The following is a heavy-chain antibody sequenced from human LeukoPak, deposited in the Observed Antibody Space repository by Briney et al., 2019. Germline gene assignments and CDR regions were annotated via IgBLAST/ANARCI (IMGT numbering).Heavy chain of an antibody. V-gene: IGHV3-48*03. D-gene: IGHD3-10*01. CDR1: GFTFSSYE. Sequence: AGGSLRLSCAASGFTFSSYEMNWVRQAPGKGLEWVSHISSGGTTIYYADSVKGRFTISRDNAKNSLYLQMNGLRAEDTAVYYCAKSFMDWGRGTLVTVSS. J-gene: IGHJ4*02. CDR2: ISSGGTTI. CDR3: AKSFMD.